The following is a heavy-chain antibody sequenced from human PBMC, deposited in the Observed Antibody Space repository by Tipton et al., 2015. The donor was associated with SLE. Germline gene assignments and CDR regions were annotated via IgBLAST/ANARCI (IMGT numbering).Heavy chain of an antibody. CDR2: IGADSAT. Sequence: LSLTCTVSGGSISNYYWSWIRQTPGKGLEWVSAIGADSATFYADSVKGRFTIARDNSQNTLFLQMNSLRADDTAVYYCAILGTGWNNDAFDIWGQGTMVTVSS. CDR3: AILGTGWNNDAFDI. D-gene: IGHD1/OR15-1a*01. CDR1: GGSISNYY. J-gene: IGHJ3*02. V-gene: IGHV3-53*01.